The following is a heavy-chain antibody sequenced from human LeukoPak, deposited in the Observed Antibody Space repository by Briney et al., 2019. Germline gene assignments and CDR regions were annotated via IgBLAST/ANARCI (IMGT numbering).Heavy chain of an antibody. J-gene: IGHJ4*02. CDR1: GGSISSSSYY. D-gene: IGHD3-3*01. CDR2: IYYSGST. CDR3: ARVLIGGYDFWSGYLTQYYFDY. V-gene: IGHV4-39*01. Sequence: SETLSLTCTVSGGSISSSSYYWGWIRQPPGKGLEWIGSIYYSGSTYYNPSLKSRVTISVDTSKNQFSLKLSSVTAADTAVYYCARVLIGGYDFWSGYLTQYYFDYWGQGTLVTVSS.